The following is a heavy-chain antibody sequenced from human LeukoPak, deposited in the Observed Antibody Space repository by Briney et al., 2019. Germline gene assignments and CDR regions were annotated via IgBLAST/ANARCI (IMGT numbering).Heavy chain of an antibody. CDR2: ISSSGSAI. CDR3: ARESSIVVVVAATPGGYYFDY. D-gene: IGHD2-15*01. CDR1: GFRISDYY. J-gene: IGHJ4*02. Sequence: GGSLRLSCAASGFRISDYYMGWIRQAPGKGLEWVSYISSSGSAIYYPDSVKGRFTISRDNAKNSLYLQMNSLRAEDTAVYYCARESSIVVVVAATPGGYYFDYWGQGTLVTVSS. V-gene: IGHV3-11*04.